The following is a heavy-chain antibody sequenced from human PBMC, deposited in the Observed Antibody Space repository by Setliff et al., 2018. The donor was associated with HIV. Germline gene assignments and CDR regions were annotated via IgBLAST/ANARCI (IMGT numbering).Heavy chain of an antibody. CDR2: IKEDGSET. Sequence: PGGSLRLSCAASGFTFSRYWMTWVRQAPGKGLEWVANIKEDGSETSYVDSVKGRFTMSRDNAKNSLFLEMKSLRVEDTAVYYCARDATRGGDFDFWGQGTLVTVSS. D-gene: IGHD1-26*01. J-gene: IGHJ4*02. CDR3: ARDATRGGDFDF. V-gene: IGHV3-7*01. CDR1: GFTFSRYW.